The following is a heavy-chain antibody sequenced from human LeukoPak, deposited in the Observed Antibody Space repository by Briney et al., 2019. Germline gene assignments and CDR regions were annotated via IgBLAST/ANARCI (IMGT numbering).Heavy chain of an antibody. V-gene: IGHV1-69*13. J-gene: IGHJ4*02. D-gene: IGHD5/OR15-5a*01. CDR2: IIPIFGTA. Sequence: SVKVSCKASGGTFSSYAISWVRQAPGQGLEWMGGIIPIFGTANYAQKFQGRVTITADESTSTAYMELSSLRSEDTAVYYCVRVYEQATRGYYFDYWGQGTLVTVSS. CDR3: VRVYEQATRGYYFDY. CDR1: GGTFSSYA.